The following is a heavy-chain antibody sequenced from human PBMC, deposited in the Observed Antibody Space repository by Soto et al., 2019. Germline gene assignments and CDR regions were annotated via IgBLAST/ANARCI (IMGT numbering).Heavy chain of an antibody. CDR1: GGSISSSNW. J-gene: IGHJ4*02. D-gene: IGHD6-19*01. CDR3: ARVAVAGTRVDY. V-gene: IGHV4-4*02. CDR2: IYHSGST. Sequence: QVQLQESGPGLVKPSGTLSLTCAVSGGSISSSNWWSWVRQPPGKGLEWIGEIYHSGSTNYNPSLKSGVTISVDKSKNQFSLKLRSVTVADTAVYYCARVAVAGTRVDYWGQGTLVTVSS.